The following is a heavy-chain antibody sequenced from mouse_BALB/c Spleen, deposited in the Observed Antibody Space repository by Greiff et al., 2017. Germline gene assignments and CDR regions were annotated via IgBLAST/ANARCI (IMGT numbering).Heavy chain of an antibody. D-gene: IGHD2-1*01. J-gene: IGHJ3*01. CDR2: IYPGNVNT. V-gene: IGHV1S56*01. Sequence: VQLVESGPELVKPGASVRISCKASGYTFTSYYIHWVKQRPGQGLEWIGWIYPGNVNTKYNEKFKGKATLTADKSSSTAYMQLSSLTSEDSAVYFCARYYGNSFAYWGQGTLVTVSA. CDR1: GYTFTSYY. CDR3: ARYYGNSFAY.